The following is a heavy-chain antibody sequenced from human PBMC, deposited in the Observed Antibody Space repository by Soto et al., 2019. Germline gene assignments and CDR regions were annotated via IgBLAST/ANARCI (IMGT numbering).Heavy chain of an antibody. D-gene: IGHD3-3*01. CDR3: ARGRVYDFLSGYYRGGIDY. CDR2: INHSGST. V-gene: IGHV4-34*01. CDR1: GGSFSGYY. J-gene: IGHJ4*02. Sequence: QVQLQQWGAGLLKPSETLSLTCAVYGGSFSGYYWSWIRQPPGTGLEWNGEINHSGSTNYNPSLKSRVTVSVDTSKNQFSLKLGSVTAADTAVYYCARGRVYDFLSGYYRGGIDYWGQGTLVTVSS.